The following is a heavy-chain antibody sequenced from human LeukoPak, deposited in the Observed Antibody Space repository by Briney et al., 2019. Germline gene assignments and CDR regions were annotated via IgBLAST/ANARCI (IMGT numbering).Heavy chain of an antibody. CDR2: LGTAGDT. V-gene: IGHV3-13*01. CDR3: ARDPAGGAYDL. CDR1: GFTLSNYA. Sequence: GGSLRLSCAASGFTLSNYAMHWVRQPAGEGLEWVSALGTAGDTFYPGSVKGRFTISRDNAKKSLFLQMNSLRAEDTAVYYCARDPAGGAYDLWGHGTMVTVSS. J-gene: IGHJ3*01.